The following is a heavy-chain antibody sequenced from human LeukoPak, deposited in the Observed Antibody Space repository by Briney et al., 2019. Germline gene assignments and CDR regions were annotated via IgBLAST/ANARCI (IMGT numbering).Heavy chain of an antibody. CDR3: TRDSGTYNWFDP. CDR2: IDKKDKGYATAT. Sequence: GGSLRLSCAASGFTFSGSAIHWARQSSGKGLEWVGQIDKKDKGYATATAYAASVKGRFTISRDDSINTAYLQMKSLKTEDTALYYCTRDSGTYNWFDPWGQGTLDTVSS. V-gene: IGHV3-73*01. J-gene: IGHJ5*02. CDR1: GFTFSGSA. D-gene: IGHD1-26*01.